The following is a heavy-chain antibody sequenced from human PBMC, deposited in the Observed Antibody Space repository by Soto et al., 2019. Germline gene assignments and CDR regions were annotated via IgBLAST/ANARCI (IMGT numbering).Heavy chain of an antibody. CDR1: GGTFSSYA. Sequence: QVQLVQSGAEVKKPGSSVKVSCKASGGTFSSYAISWVRQAPGQGLEWMGGIIPIFGTANYAQKFQGRVTITADESASTAYMELSSLRSEDTAVYYCARGRPIAARPGGHFDYWGQGTLVTVSS. CDR2: IIPIFGTA. J-gene: IGHJ4*02. V-gene: IGHV1-69*01. CDR3: ARGRPIAARPGGHFDY. D-gene: IGHD6-6*01.